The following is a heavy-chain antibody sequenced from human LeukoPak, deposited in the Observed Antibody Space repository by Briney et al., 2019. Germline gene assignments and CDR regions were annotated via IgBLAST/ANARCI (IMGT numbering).Heavy chain of an antibody. CDR1: GFTFSRYW. V-gene: IGHV3-7*01. CDR3: ASPFRMVVDH. CDR2: IKQDGSEK. J-gene: IGHJ5*02. D-gene: IGHD2-15*01. Sequence: PGGSLRLAWAAAGFTFSRYWMRWVRHAPGNGREWVATIKQDGSEKYYVDSVKGRFTISRDNAKNSLYLQMNSLRAEDTAVYYCASPFRMVVDHWGQGTLVTVSS.